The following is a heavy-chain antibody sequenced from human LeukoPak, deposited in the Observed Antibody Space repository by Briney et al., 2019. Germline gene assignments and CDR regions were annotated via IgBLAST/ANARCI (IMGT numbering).Heavy chain of an antibody. J-gene: IGHJ4*02. V-gene: IGHV3-23*01. CDR1: GFTFSSYA. D-gene: IGHD4-17*01. CDR2: LSGSGVST. Sequence: GGSLRLSCAASGFTFSSYAMSWVRQAPGKGLKWVSALSGSGVSTYYADSVKGRFTISRDNSKNTLYLQMNSLRAEDTAVYYCAKEGGYDYGDCHPGYWGQGTLVTVSS. CDR3: AKEGGYDYGDCHPGY.